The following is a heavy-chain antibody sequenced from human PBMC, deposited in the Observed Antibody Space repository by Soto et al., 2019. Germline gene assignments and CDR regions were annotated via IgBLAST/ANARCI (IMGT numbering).Heavy chain of an antibody. CDR3: ARDSLLELLDYYGMDV. CDR1: GGSISSGGYY. CDR2: IYYSGST. Sequence: TLSLTCTVSGGSISSGGYYWSWIRQHPGKGLEWIGYIYYSGSTYYNPSLKSRVTISVDTSKNQFSLKLSSVTAADTAVYYYARDSLLELLDYYGMDVSGQGTTAT. D-gene: IGHD1-7*01. J-gene: IGHJ6*01. V-gene: IGHV4-31*03.